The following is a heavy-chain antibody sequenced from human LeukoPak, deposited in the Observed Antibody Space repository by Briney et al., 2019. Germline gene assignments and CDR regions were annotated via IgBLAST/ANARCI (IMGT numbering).Heavy chain of an antibody. CDR2: IRSKANSYAT. CDR3: TRTAMVIFDY. V-gene: IGHV3-73*01. D-gene: IGHD5-18*01. CDR1: GFTFSGSA. Sequence: GGCLRLSGAASGFTFSGSAMHWVRQASGKGLEWGGRIRSKANSYATAYAASVKGRFTISRDDSKSTAYLQMNSLKTEDTAVYYCTRTAMVIFDYWGQGTLVTVSS. J-gene: IGHJ4*02.